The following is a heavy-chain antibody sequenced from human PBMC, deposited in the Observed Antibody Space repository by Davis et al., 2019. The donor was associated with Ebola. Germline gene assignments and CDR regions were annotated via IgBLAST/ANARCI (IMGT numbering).Heavy chain of an antibody. D-gene: IGHD6-19*01. CDR3: ASRAVAGTPSDGMDV. Sequence: PGGSLRLSCAASGFTFSSYVMSWVRQAPGKGLEWVPAISGSGGSTYYADSVKGRFTISRDNSKNTLYLQMNSLRAEDTAVYYCASRAVAGTPSDGMDVWGQGTTVTVSS. V-gene: IGHV3-23*01. J-gene: IGHJ6*02. CDR2: ISGSGGST. CDR1: GFTFSSYV.